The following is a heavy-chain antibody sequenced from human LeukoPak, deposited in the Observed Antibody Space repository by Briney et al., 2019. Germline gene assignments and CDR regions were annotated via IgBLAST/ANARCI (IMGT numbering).Heavy chain of an antibody. CDR2: ISSGSTYI. CDR3: TREGVDVFDI. V-gene: IGHV3-21*01. D-gene: IGHD3-10*01. J-gene: IGHJ3*02. Sequence: GGSLRLSCAASGFTFSSYSMNWVRQAPGKGLEWVSSISSGSTYIYYADSVKGRFTISRDNTKNSLYLQMNSLRAKDTAVYYCTREGVDVFDIWGQGTMVTVSS. CDR1: GFTFSSYS.